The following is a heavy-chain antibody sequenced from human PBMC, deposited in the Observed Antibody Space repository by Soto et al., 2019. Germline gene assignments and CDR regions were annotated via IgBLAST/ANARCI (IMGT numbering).Heavy chain of an antibody. J-gene: IGHJ5*02. Sequence: EVQLLESGGGLVQPGGSLRLSCVVSGFTFSHYAMTWVRQAPGKGLEWVSIISGSGGKTYYADSVKGRFTISRDNSKNTLYLQMNSLRAEDTAAYYCAKDRLFDCVWGSLTVRFDPWGQGTLVTVSS. CDR1: GFTFSHYA. D-gene: IGHD3-16*01. CDR3: AKDRLFDCVWGSLTVRFDP. V-gene: IGHV3-23*01. CDR2: ISGSGGKT.